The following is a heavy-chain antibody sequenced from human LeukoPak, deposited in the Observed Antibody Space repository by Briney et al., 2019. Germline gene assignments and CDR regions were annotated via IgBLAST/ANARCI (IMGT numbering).Heavy chain of an antibody. Sequence: PGGSLRLSCAASGFTFDDYGMNWVRQAPGKGLEWVSSINWNGGTTVYADSVKGRFTIPRDNAKNSLYLQMNSLRAEDTALYYCARVRVVWDLDDAFDIWGQGTTVAVSS. CDR1: GFTFDDYG. CDR2: INWNGGTT. CDR3: ARVRVVWDLDDAFDI. V-gene: IGHV3-20*04. D-gene: IGHD1-26*01. J-gene: IGHJ3*02.